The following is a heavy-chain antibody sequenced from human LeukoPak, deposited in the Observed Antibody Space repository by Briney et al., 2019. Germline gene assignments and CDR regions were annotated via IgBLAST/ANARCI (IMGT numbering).Heavy chain of an antibody. CDR3: ARDIKLGSSWISGYVDH. Sequence: GGSLRLSCTASGFTFSSYWMSWVRQAPGKGLEWVANIKQDGSEKYYVDSVKGRFTISRDNAKNSLYLQMNSLRAEDTAVYYCARDIKLGSSWISGYVDHWGQGTLVTVSS. CDR1: GFTFSSYW. D-gene: IGHD5-12*01. J-gene: IGHJ5*02. V-gene: IGHV3-7*01. CDR2: IKQDGSEK.